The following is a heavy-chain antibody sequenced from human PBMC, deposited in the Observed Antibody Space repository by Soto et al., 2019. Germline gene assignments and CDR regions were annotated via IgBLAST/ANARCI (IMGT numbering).Heavy chain of an antibody. CDR3: AKRPLTAAGFDY. CDR1: GFTFSNYA. Sequence: GGSLRLSCAASGFTFSNYAMTWVRQAPGKGLEWVSVITGSGGGTYFVDSVKGRFTISRGNSKNTVYLQMNSLRAEDTAVYYCAKRPLTAAGFDYWGQGTLVTVSS. CDR2: ITGSGGGT. D-gene: IGHD6-13*01. J-gene: IGHJ4*02. V-gene: IGHV3-23*01.